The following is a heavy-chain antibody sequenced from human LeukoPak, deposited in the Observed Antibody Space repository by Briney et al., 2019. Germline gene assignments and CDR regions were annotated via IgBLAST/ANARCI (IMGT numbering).Heavy chain of an antibody. Sequence: GGSLRLSCAASGFTFSDHYMDWVRQAPGKGLEWIARIRNKADSYTTEYAASVKGTFTISRDDSKTSLYLPMNSLKTEDTAVYYCARVGCTGGNCYDFDYWGQGTLVTVSS. CDR2: IRNKADSYTT. CDR3: ARVGCTGGNCYDFDY. D-gene: IGHD2-15*01. J-gene: IGHJ4*02. V-gene: IGHV3-72*01. CDR1: GFTFSDHY.